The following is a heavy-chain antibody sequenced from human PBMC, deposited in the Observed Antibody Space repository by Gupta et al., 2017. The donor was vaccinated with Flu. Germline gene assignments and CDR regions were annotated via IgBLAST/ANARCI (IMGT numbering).Heavy chain of an antibody. CDR3: ARRYGSTLWDFDP. J-gene: IGHJ5*02. D-gene: IGHD6-13*01. V-gene: IGHV3-30*03. CDR1: FSSYG. CDR2: MSYDGSNK. Sequence: FSSYGMHWVRQAPGKGLEWVAVMSYDGSNKYYADSVKGRFTISRDNSKNTLYLQMNSLRAEDTAVYYCARRYGSTLWDFDPWGQGTLVIVSS.